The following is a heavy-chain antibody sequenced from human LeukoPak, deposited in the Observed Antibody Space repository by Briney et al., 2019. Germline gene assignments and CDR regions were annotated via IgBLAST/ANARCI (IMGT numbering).Heavy chain of an antibody. J-gene: IGHJ4*02. CDR1: GDSISSYY. D-gene: IGHD4/OR15-4a*01. V-gene: IGHV4-59*01. CDR2: MYNRGNT. CDR3: AATMKRDYGDTNLDY. Sequence: KPSETLSLTCTVPGDSISSYYWSWIRQPPGKGLEWIGYMYNRGNTNYNPSLKSRVTISGDTSQNQFSLKLTSVTAADTAVYYCAATMKRDYGDTNLDYWGQGTLVTVSS.